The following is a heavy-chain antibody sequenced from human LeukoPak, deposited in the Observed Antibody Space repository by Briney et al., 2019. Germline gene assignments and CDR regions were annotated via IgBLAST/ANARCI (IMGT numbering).Heavy chain of an antibody. Sequence: GGSLRLSCAASGFTFSSYWMHWVRQAPGEGLVWVSRINSDGSSTTYADSVKGRFTISRDNAKNTLYLQMNSLRAEDTAVYYCARDFYYDFRSGYYHWGQGTLVTVSS. CDR3: ARDFYYDFRSGYYH. D-gene: IGHD3-3*01. J-gene: IGHJ4*02. V-gene: IGHV3-74*01. CDR1: GFTFSSYW. CDR2: INSDGSST.